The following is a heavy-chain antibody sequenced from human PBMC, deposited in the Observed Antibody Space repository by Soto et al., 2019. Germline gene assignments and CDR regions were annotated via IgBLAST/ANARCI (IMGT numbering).Heavy chain of an antibody. CDR3: ARDYTARNYYYGMDV. D-gene: IGHD3-16*01. Sequence: SETLSLTCTVSGGSISSYYWSWIRQPPGKGLEWIGYIYYSGSTNYNPSLKSRVTISVDTSKNQFSLKLSSVTAADTAVYYCARDYTARNYYYGMDVWGQGTTVTVSS. CDR1: GGSISSYY. V-gene: IGHV4-59*01. CDR2: IYYSGST. J-gene: IGHJ6*02.